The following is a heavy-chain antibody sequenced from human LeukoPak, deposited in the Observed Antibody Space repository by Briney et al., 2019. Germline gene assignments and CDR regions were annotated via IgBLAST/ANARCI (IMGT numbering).Heavy chain of an antibody. D-gene: IGHD4-11*01. V-gene: IGHV4-4*09. CDR3: ARLGATVTVDAFDI. J-gene: IGHJ3*02. CDR2: IYTSGRP. CDR1: GGSLCSYY. Sequence: SETLSLICTVSGGSLCSYYWSWIRQPPGKGLEWIGYIYTSGRPNYNPSLKSRVTISVDTSKIQFSLKLSSVTAADTAVYYCARLGATVTVDAFDIWGQGTMVTVSS.